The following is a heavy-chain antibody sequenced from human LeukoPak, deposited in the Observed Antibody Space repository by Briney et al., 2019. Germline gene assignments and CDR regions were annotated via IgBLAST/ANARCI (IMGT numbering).Heavy chain of an antibody. Sequence: SETLSLTCTVSGGSISSYYWSWIRQPPGKGLEWIGYIYYSGSTNYNPSLKSRVTISVDTSKNQFSLKLSSAPAADTAVYYCARLGGSSWYGYYFDYWGQGTLVTVSS. J-gene: IGHJ4*02. CDR3: ARLGGSSWYGYYFDY. CDR1: GGSISSYY. V-gene: IGHV4-59*08. D-gene: IGHD6-13*01. CDR2: IYYSGST.